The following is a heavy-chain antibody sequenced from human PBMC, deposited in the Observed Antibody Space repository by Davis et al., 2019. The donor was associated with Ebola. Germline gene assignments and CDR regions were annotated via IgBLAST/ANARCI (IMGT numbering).Heavy chain of an antibody. V-gene: IGHV1-69*13. CDR3: AREGNSGYDYWWFDP. J-gene: IGHJ5*02. CDR2: IIPIFGTA. Sequence: AASVKVSCKASGGTFSSYAISWVRQAPGQGLEWMGGIIPIFGTANYAQKFQGRVTITADESTSTAYMELSSLRSEDTAVYYCAREGNSGYDYWWFDPWGQGTLVTVSS. CDR1: GGTFSSYA. D-gene: IGHD5-12*01.